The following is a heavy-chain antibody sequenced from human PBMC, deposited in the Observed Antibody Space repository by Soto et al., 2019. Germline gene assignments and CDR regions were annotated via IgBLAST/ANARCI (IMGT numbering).Heavy chain of an antibody. Sequence: SETLSLTCTVSGASMSSHYWTWLRQSPGKGLEWIGYISYSGSTYYNPSHKSRVTISADTSRNQFSLKLSAVISADTAVYYCARADPDASVGYWGQGTLVTVSS. J-gene: IGHJ4*02. D-gene: IGHD3-16*01. CDR3: ARADPDASVGY. CDR1: GASMSSHY. V-gene: IGHV4-59*11. CDR2: ISYSGST.